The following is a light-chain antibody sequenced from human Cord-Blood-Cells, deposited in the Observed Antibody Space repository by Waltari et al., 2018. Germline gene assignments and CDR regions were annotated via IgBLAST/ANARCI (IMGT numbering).Light chain of an antibody. CDR2: AAS. V-gene: IGKV1-39*01. CDR1: QSISSY. Sequence: DIQMTQSPSSLSASVGDRVTITCLASQSISSYLNWYQQKPVKAPKLLIYAASSLQSGVPSRFSGSGSGTDFTLTISSLQPEDFATYYCQQSYSTPFTCGPGTKVDIK. CDR3: QQSYSTPFT. J-gene: IGKJ3*01.